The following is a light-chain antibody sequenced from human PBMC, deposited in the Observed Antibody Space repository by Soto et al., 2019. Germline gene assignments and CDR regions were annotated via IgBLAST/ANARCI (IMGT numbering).Light chain of an antibody. CDR3: GTWDTRLSVVV. J-gene: IGLJ2*01. Sequence: QSVLTQPPSVSAAPGQKVTISCSGSSSNIVSWYQQLPGTAPKLLIYDNNKRPSGIPDRLSGSKSGTSATLGITGLQTGDEADYYCGTWDTRLSVVVFGGGTKLTVL. CDR1: SSNI. V-gene: IGLV1-51*01. CDR2: DNN.